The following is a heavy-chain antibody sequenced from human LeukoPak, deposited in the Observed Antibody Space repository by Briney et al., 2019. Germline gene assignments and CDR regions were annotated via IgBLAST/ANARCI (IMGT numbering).Heavy chain of an antibody. CDR2: IYPSDSDT. Sequence: GESLKISCKASGYSFATNWIGWVRQKPGKGLEWMGIIYPSDSDTRISPSFQGQVTISADKSISTAYLQWSSLKASDTAMYYCARVWYSGYEFDYWGQGTLVTVSS. V-gene: IGHV5-51*01. D-gene: IGHD5-12*01. CDR3: ARVWYSGYEFDY. CDR1: GYSFATNW. J-gene: IGHJ4*02.